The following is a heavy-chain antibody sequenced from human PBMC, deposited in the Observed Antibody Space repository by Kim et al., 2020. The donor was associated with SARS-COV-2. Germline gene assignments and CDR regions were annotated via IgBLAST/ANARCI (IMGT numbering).Heavy chain of an antibody. CDR2: IRSKANGYAT. D-gene: IGHD1-26*01. Sequence: GGSLRLSCAASGFTFSGSAMHWVRQASGKGLEWVGRIRSKANGYATAYAASVKGRFTISRDDSKNTAYLQMNSLKTEDTAVYYCTRHDVGATTGVDYWGQGTLVTVSS. V-gene: IGHV3-73*01. CDR1: GFTFSGSA. CDR3: TRHDVGATTGVDY. J-gene: IGHJ4*02.